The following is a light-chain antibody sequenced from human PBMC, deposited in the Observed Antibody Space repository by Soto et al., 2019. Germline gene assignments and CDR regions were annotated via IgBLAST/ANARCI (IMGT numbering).Light chain of an antibody. Sequence: EIVLAQSPATLSLSPGERATLSCRASQSVSIYLAWYQQKPGQAPRLLIYGASTRATGIPASFIGNGSGTEFTLTASSLQPEDFAVYYCQQYNNWPFTFGPGTQVDIK. CDR1: QSVSIY. CDR2: GAS. V-gene: IGKV3-15*01. J-gene: IGKJ3*01. CDR3: QQYNNWPFT.